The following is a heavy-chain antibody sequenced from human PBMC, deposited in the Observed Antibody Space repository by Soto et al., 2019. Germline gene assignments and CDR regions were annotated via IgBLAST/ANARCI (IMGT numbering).Heavy chain of an antibody. Sequence: ASVKVSCKASGYTFTSYGISWVRQAPGQGLEWMGWISAYNGNTNYAQKLQGRVTMTTDTSTSTAYMELRRLRSDDTAVYYCARRTSEYYYYYGMDVWGQGTTVTVSS. CDR2: ISAYNGNT. V-gene: IGHV1-18*04. CDR1: GYTFTSYG. CDR3: ARRTSEYYYYYGMDV. J-gene: IGHJ6*02. D-gene: IGHD2-2*01.